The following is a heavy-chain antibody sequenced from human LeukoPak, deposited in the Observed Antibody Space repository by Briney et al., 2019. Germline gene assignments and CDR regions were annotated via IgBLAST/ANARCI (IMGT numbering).Heavy chain of an antibody. V-gene: IGHV3-23*01. CDR2: ISGSGDNT. J-gene: IGHJ4*02. D-gene: IGHD1-1*01. Sequence: GGSLKLSCAASGFSFSSYAMSWVRQAPGKGLEWVSSISGSGDNTYYAESVKGRFTISRDNSKSTLFLQLNSLRAEDSAVFYCAKRSGYTTGWFFDFWGQGTLVTVSS. CDR1: GFSFSSYA. CDR3: AKRSGYTTGWFFDF.